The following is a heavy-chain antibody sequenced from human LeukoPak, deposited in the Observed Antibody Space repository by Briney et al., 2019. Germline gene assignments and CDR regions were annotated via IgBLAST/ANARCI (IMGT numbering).Heavy chain of an antibody. CDR2: IRSKTNSYAT. D-gene: IGHD4-17*01. V-gene: IGHV3-73*01. J-gene: IGHJ4*02. CDR1: GFTLSDSA. Sequence: GGSLGLSCAASGFTLSDSAMHWVRQTSDKGLEWVGRIRSKTNSYATKYAASVKGRFTISRDDSKNTVYLQLNSLKTEDTAVYYCARGGGAFDYWGQGTLVTVSS. CDR3: ARGGGAFDY.